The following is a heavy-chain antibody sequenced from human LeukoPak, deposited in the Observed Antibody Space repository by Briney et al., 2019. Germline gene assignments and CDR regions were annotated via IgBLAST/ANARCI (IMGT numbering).Heavy chain of an antibody. Sequence: ASEKVSCKASGYTFTGYYMHWVRQAPGQGLEWMGWINPNSGGTNYAQKFQGRVTMTRDTSINTAYMELSSLRSDDTALYYCAREGPYFDYWGQGTLVTVSS. CDR3: AREGPYFDY. CDR2: INPNSGGT. J-gene: IGHJ4*02. CDR1: GYTFTGYY. V-gene: IGHV1-2*02.